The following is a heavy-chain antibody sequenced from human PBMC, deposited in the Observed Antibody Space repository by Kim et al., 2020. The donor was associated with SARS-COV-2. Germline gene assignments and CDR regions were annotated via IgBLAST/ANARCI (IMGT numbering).Heavy chain of an antibody. CDR2: VSVSGGTT. D-gene: IGHD6-19*01. J-gene: IGHJ3*02. Sequence: GGSLRLSCVASGLTFSTYAMTWVRQAPGKGLEWLSAVSVSGGTTYYAGSVRGRFTISRDNSKNTLYLHMASLGSEDTAVYYCAKEWYGWLRSAEICGQG. CDR3: AKEWYGWLRSAEI. V-gene: IGHV3-23*01. CDR1: GLTFSTYA.